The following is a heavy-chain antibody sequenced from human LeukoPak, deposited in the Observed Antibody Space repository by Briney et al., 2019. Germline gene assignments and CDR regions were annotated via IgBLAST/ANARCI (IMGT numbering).Heavy chain of an antibody. V-gene: IGHV4-34*01. D-gene: IGHD6-19*01. J-gene: IGHJ4*02. CDR1: GGSFSGYY. CDR3: ARRRYSSGWYGSAKYYFDN. Sequence: SETLSLTCAVYGGSFSGYYWSWIRQPPGKGLEWIGEINHSGSTNYNPSLKSRVTISVDTSKNQFSLKLSSVTAADTAVYYCARRRYSSGWYGSAKYYFDNWGQGTLVTVSS. CDR2: INHSGST.